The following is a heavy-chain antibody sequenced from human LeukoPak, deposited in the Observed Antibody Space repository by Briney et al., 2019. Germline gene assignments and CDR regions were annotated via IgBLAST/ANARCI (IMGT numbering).Heavy chain of an antibody. Sequence: SGRSLRLSCAASGFTFSSYAMHWVRQAPGKGLEWVAVISYDGSNKYYADSVKGRFTISRDSSKNTLYLQMDSLRAEDTAVYYCARGYSSAWYYFDYWGQGTLVTVSS. J-gene: IGHJ4*02. D-gene: IGHD6-13*01. CDR3: ARGYSSAWYYFDY. CDR2: ISYDGSNK. CDR1: GFTFSSYA. V-gene: IGHV3-30*04.